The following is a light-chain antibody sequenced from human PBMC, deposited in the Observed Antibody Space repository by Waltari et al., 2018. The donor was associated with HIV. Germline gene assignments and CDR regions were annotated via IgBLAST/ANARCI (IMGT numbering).Light chain of an antibody. J-gene: IGLJ2*01. CDR1: SSDVGGYNY. CDR2: DVS. V-gene: IGLV2-14*03. CDR3: SSYTSSSTLVV. Sequence: QSVLTQTPSASGTPGQRVTISCTGTSSDVGGYNYVSWYQQHPGKAPKLMIYDVSNRPSGVSNRFSGSKSGNTASLTISGLQAEDEADYYCSSYTSSSTLVVFGGGTKLTVL.